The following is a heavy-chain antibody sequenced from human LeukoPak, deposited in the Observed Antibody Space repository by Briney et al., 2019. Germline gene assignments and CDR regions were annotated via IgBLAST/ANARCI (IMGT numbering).Heavy chain of an antibody. Sequence: PGGSLRLSCTASGFTFGDYAMSWVRQAPGKGLEWVANIKQDGSEKYYVDSVKGRFTISRDNAKNSLYLQMNSLRAEDTAVYYCARGNKDIVVVPAAIARRRFYYYMDVWGKGTTVTISS. D-gene: IGHD2-2*01. CDR1: GFTFGDYA. CDR2: IKQDGSEK. J-gene: IGHJ6*03. CDR3: ARGNKDIVVVPAAIARRRFYYYMDV. V-gene: IGHV3-7*01.